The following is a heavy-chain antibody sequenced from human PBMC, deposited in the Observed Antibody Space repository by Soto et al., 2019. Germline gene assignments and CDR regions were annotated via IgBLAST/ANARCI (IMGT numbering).Heavy chain of an antibody. J-gene: IGHJ3*02. CDR1: GYTFTSYG. CDR2: ISAYNGNT. D-gene: IGHD3-10*01. Sequence: ASVKVSCKASGYTFTSYGISWVRQAPGQGLEWMGWISAYNGNTNYAQKLQGRVTMTTDTSTSTAYMELRSLRSDDTAVYYCARGILLWFGESYDAFDIWGQGTMVTVSS. CDR3: ARGILLWFGESYDAFDI. V-gene: IGHV1-18*01.